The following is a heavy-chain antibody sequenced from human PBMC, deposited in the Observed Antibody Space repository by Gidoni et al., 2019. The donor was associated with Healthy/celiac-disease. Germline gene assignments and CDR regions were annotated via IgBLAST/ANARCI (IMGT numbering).Heavy chain of an antibody. CDR2: ISSSGSTI. J-gene: IGHJ3*02. CDR3: AGSAFDI. CDR1: GVTFSRYE. Sequence: EVQLVESGGGLVQPGGSLRLSCAASGVTFSRYEMNWVRQAPGKGLGGVAYISSSGSTIYYADSVKGRFTISRDNAKSSLYLQMNSLRAEDTAVYYCAGSAFDIWGQGTMVTVSS. V-gene: IGHV3-48*03. D-gene: IGHD2-15*01.